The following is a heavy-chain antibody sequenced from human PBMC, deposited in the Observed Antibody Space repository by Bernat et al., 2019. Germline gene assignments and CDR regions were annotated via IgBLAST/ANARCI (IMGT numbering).Heavy chain of an antibody. V-gene: IGHV4-59*08. J-gene: IGHJ6*02. CDR1: GGSISSYY. CDR2: IYYSGST. CDR3: ARQIQLGYYYYGMDV. Sequence: QVQLQESGPGLVKPSETLSLTCTVSGGSISSYYWSWIRQPPGKGLEWIGYIYYSGSTNYNPSLKSRVTISVDTSKNQFSLKLSSVTAADTAMYYCARQIQLGYYYYGMDVWGQGTTVTVSS. D-gene: IGHD5-18*01.